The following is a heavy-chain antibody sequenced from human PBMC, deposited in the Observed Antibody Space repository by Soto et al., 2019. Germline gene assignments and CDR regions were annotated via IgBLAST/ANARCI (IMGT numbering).Heavy chain of an antibody. Sequence: GGSLRLSCAASGFTFSSYAMHWVRQAPGKGLEWVAVISYDGSNKYYADSVKGRFTISRDNSKNTLYLQMNSLRAEDTAVYYCARERWDILVLKADKSKYYYYDLDVWGQGTTVTVSS. D-gene: IGHD2-2*01. CDR1: GFTFSSYA. CDR2: ISYDGSNK. J-gene: IGHJ6*02. CDR3: ARERWDILVLKADKSKYYYYDLDV. V-gene: IGHV3-30-3*01.